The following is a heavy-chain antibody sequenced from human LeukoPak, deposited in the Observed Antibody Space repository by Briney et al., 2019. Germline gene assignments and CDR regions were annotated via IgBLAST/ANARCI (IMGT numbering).Heavy chain of an antibody. Sequence: SETLSLTCTVSGGSISSYYWSWIRQPPGKGLEWIGYIYYRGSTNYNPSLKSRVTISVDTSKNQFSLKLSSVTAADTAVYYCAREKYFDPPGAFDIWGQGTMVTVSS. V-gene: IGHV4-59*01. CDR1: GGSISSYY. J-gene: IGHJ3*02. CDR2: IYYRGST. CDR3: AREKYFDPPGAFDI. D-gene: IGHD3-9*01.